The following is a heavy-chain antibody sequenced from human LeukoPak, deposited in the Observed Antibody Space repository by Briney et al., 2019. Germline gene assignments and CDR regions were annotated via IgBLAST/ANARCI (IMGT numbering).Heavy chain of an antibody. J-gene: IGHJ5*02. CDR1: GGTFSSYA. CDR2: INPIFGTA. Sequence: SVNVSFKSSGGTFSSYANSWVRQGPAQGLEWMGVINPIFGTANYAQKFQGRVTITTDESTSTAYMELSSLRSEDTAVYYCARDIEDALRYCSSTSGYSYWFDPWGQGDLVTVSS. D-gene: IGHD2-2*01. V-gene: IGHV1-69*05. CDR3: ARDIEDALRYCSSTSGYSYWFDP.